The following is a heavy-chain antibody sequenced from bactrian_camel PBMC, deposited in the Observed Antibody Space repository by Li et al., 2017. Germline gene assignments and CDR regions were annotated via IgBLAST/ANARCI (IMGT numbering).Heavy chain of an antibody. CDR1: AYILEQCG. CDR3: AADRTWFKCTPETISTGR. Sequence: HVQLVEAGGGSVQAGVSLKLTCAGSAYILEQCGMGWFRQAPDKEPEAVARIYSDGFASYADSVEGRFIITKDFVKNILYLQMDSLKPEDTAMYYCAADRTWFKCTPETISTGRGGRGTQVTVS. D-gene: IGHD2*01. CDR2: IYSDGFA. V-gene: IGHV3S53*01. J-gene: IGHJ4*01.